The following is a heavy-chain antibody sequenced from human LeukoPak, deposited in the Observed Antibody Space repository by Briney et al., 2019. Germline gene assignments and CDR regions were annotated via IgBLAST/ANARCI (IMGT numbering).Heavy chain of an antibody. CDR2: IRYDGSNK. CDR3: AKGYCSGTSCYSGLD. Sequence: GGSLSLSCVASGFTFSNYGMHWVRQAPGKGLEWVAFIRYDGSNKYYADSVKGRFTISRDNSKDTLSLQMNSLRPEDTAVYYCAKGYCSGTSCYSGLDWGQGTRVTVSS. V-gene: IGHV3-30*02. J-gene: IGHJ4*02. CDR1: GFTFSNYG. D-gene: IGHD2-2*01.